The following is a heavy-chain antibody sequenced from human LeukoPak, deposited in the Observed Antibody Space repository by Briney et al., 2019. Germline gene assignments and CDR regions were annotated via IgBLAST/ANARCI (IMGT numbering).Heavy chain of an antibody. J-gene: IGHJ4*02. CDR3: ARKLDPLRDFDFTLGY. CDR1: GGTFSSYA. CDR2: IIPIFGIA. D-gene: IGHD3-9*01. V-gene: IGHV1-69*04. Sequence: SVKVSCKASGGTFSSYAISGVRQAPGQGLEWMGRIIPIFGIANYEQKLQSRVTNTAEKSTNTAYIELSSLRSDDTAVYYCARKLDPLRDFDFTLGYWGQGTLVTVSS.